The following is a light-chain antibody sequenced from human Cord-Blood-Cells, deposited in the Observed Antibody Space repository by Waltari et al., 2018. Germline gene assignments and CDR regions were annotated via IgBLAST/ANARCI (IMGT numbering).Light chain of an antibody. Sequence: DIQMTQSPSSLSASVGDRVTITCRASQSISSCLNWYQQKPGKAPKLLIYDASSLESGVTSRFSGSGSGTDFSHNISSLQSEDFEIYYCQQSYRTPYTFGQGTKVEIK. CDR3: QQSYRTPYT. V-gene: IGKV1-39*01. CDR2: DAS. J-gene: IGKJ2*01. CDR1: QSISSC.